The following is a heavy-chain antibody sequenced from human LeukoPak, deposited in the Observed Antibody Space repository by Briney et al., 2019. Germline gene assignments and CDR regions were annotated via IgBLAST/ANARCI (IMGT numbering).Heavy chain of an antibody. J-gene: IGHJ3*02. CDR3: ARQSGGVTRAYAFDI. CDR2: IYYSGNT. Sequence: SETLSLTCTVSGGSISSSSYYWGWIRQPPGKGLEWIGSIYYSGNTYYNPSLKSRVTISVDTSKNQFSLKLSSVTAADTAVYYCARQSGGVTRAYAFDIWGQGTMVTVSS. D-gene: IGHD4-23*01. CDR1: GGSISSSSYY. V-gene: IGHV4-39*01.